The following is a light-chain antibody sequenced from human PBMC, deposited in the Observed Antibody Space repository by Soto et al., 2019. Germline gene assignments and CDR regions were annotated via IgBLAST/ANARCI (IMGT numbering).Light chain of an antibody. V-gene: IGKV1-9*01. CDR3: QQLDRYPIFT. CDR1: QGISTY. J-gene: IGKJ3*01. CDR2: AAS. Sequence: DIQLTQSPSFLSASVGDRVTITCRASQGISTYLAWYQQKPGKAPKLLIYAASTLQSGVPSRFSGSGSGTEFTLTISSLQPEDFATHYSQQLDRYPIFTFGPGTKVDIK.